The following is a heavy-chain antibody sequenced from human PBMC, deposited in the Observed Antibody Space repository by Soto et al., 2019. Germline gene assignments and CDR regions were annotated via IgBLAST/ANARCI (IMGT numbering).Heavy chain of an antibody. J-gene: IGHJ4*02. Sequence: SETLSLTCAVSGGSISSGGYSWSWIRQPPGKGLEWIGYIYHSGSTYYNPSLKSRVTLSVDRSKIQFSLKLSSVTSADTAVYYCARWVYGSGSYGDYWGQGTLVTVSS. V-gene: IGHV4-30-2*01. D-gene: IGHD3-10*01. CDR3: ARWVYGSGSYGDY. CDR1: GGSISSGGYS. CDR2: IYHSGST.